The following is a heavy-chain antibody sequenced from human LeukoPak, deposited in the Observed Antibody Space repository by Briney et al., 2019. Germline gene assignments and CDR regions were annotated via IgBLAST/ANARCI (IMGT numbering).Heavy chain of an antibody. CDR2: MSSSSRTI. Sequence: GGSLRLSCAASGFIVSTSNMNWVRQAPGKGLEWVSFMSSSSRTIYYADSVKGRVSISRDNAKNSLYLQMNSLRDEDTAIYYCAIFGLGSGSRDYWGQGALVTVSS. J-gene: IGHJ4*02. CDR1: GFIVSTSN. D-gene: IGHD3-10*01. CDR3: AIFGLGSGSRDY. V-gene: IGHV3-48*02.